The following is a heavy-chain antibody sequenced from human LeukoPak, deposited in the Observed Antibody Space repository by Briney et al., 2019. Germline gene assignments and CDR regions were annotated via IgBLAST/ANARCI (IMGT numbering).Heavy chain of an antibody. D-gene: IGHD6-13*01. J-gene: IGHJ4*02. CDR3: ARGRRSYSSSWSDNIHYFDY. CDR1: GYTFTSSD. Sequence: ASVKVSCKASGYTFTSSDINWVRQATGQGLEWMGWMNPNSGNTGYAQKFQGRVTMTRNTSISTAYMELSSLRSEDTVVYYCARGRRSYSSSWSDNIHYFDYWGQGTLVTVSS. V-gene: IGHV1-8*01. CDR2: MNPNSGNT.